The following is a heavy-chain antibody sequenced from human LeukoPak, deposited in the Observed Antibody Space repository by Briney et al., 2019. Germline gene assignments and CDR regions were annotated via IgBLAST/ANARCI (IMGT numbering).Heavy chain of an antibody. Sequence: GRSLRLSCAASGFTFSSYVVHWVRQAPGKGLEYVSSINSNGGSTYYADSVKGRFTISRDNSKNTLFLQMTSLRTEDTAVYYCASPYSGYDYSFDYWGQGTLVTVSS. CDR1: GFTFSSYV. J-gene: IGHJ4*02. CDR2: INSNGGST. D-gene: IGHD5-12*01. CDR3: ASPYSGYDYSFDY. V-gene: IGHV3-64D*06.